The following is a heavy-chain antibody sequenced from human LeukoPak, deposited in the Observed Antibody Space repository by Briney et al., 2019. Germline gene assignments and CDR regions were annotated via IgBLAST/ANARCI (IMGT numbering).Heavy chain of an antibody. D-gene: IGHD2-2*01. V-gene: IGHV7-4-1*02. CDR1: GYTFTSYG. Sequence: ASVKVSCKASGYTFTSYGISWVRQAPGQGLEWMGWINTNTGNPTYAQGFTGRFVFSLDTSVSTAYLQISSLKAEDTAVYYCARDYRYQLLGYYYYMDVWGKGTTVTVSS. CDR2: INTNTGNP. J-gene: IGHJ6*03. CDR3: ARDYRYQLLGYYYYMDV.